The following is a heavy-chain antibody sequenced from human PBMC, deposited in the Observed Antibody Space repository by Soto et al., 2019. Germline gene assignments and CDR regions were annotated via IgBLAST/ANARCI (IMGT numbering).Heavy chain of an antibody. V-gene: IGHV3-30-3*01. D-gene: IGHD3-10*01. Sequence: PGGSLRLSCAASGFTFSSYAMHWVLQAPGKGLEWVAVISYDGSNKYYADSVKGRFTISRDNSKNTLYLEMHSLRGEDTAVYYCARDLAGRYFGREWPTGMDVWAPGTTLTVSS. CDR1: GFTFSSYA. CDR2: ISYDGSNK. J-gene: IGHJ6*02. CDR3: ARDLAGRYFGREWPTGMDV.